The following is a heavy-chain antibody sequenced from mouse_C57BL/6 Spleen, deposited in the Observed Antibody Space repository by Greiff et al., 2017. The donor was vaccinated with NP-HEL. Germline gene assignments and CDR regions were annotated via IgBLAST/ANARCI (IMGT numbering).Heavy chain of an antibody. J-gene: IGHJ4*01. Sequence: EVNVVESEGGLVQPGRSMKLSCTASGFTFSDYYMAWVRQVPEKGLEWVANINYDGSSTYYLDSLKSRFIISRDNAKNILYLQMSSLKSEDTATYYCARDGYEDYAMDYWGQGTSVTVSS. CDR3: ARDGYEDYAMDY. CDR2: INYDGSST. CDR1: GFTFSDYY. V-gene: IGHV5-16*01. D-gene: IGHD2-2*01.